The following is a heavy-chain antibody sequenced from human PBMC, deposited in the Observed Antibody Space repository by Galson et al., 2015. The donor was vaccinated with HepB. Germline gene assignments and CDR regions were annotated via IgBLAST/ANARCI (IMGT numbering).Heavy chain of an antibody. V-gene: IGHV4-59*08. D-gene: IGHD2-15*01. CDR3: ARHTPRGLVVAATLFGFDY. CDR2: IYYTGSA. J-gene: IGHJ4*02. CDR1: GDSISSYY. Sequence: ETLSLTCTVSGDSISSYYWSWIRQPPGKGLEWVGYIYYTGSANYNPSLKSRVTMSVDTSKNQFSLRLRSVTAADTAVYYCARHTPRGLVVAATLFGFDYWGQGTLVTVSS.